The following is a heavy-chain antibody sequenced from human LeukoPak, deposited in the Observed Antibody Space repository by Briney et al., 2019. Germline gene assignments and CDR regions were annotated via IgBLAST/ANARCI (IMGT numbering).Heavy chain of an antibody. CDR2: INHSGST. Sequence: SETLSLTCAVYGGSFSGYYWSWIRQPPGKGLEWIGEINHSGSTNYNPSLKSRVTISVDTSKNQFSLKLSSVTAADTAVYYCARKPGGSWYRINWFDPWGQGTLVTVSS. CDR1: GGSFSGYY. D-gene: IGHD6-13*01. CDR3: ARKPGGSWYRINWFDP. J-gene: IGHJ5*02. V-gene: IGHV4-34*01.